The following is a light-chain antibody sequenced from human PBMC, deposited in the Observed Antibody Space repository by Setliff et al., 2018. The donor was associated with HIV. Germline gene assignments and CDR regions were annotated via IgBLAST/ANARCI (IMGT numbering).Light chain of an antibody. Sequence: QSVLTQPPSASGSPGQSVTISCSGTSSDIGGYNYLSWYQQHPGKAPKMLIYEVSKRPSGVPDRFSGSKSGNTASLIVSGLQAEDEADYYCSSYAGSERYAFGTGTKVTVL. CDR3: SSYAGSERYA. J-gene: IGLJ1*01. CDR2: EVS. V-gene: IGLV2-8*01. CDR1: SSDIGGYNY.